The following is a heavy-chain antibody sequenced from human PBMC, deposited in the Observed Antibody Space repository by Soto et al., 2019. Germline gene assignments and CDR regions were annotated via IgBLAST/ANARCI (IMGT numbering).Heavy chain of an antibody. CDR3: ARATGAAAEGHGMDV. CDR1: GYTFTGYY. D-gene: IGHD6-13*01. V-gene: IGHV1-2*02. Sequence: QVQLVKSGAEVKKPGASVKVSCKASGYTFTGYYMHWVRQAPGQGLEWMGWINPNSGGTSYAQKFQGRVTMARDTSISTAYMELSRLRSDDTAVYYCARATGAAAEGHGMDVWGQGTTVTVSS. J-gene: IGHJ6*02. CDR2: INPNSGGT.